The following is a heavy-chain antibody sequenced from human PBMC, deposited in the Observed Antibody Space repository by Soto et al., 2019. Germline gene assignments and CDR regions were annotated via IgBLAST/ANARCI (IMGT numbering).Heavy chain of an antibody. Sequence: SETLSLTCAVSGGSSSSYYWSWIRQPPGKGLEWIGYIYYSGSTNYNPSLKSRVTISVDTSKNQFSLKLSSVTAADTAVYYCASTTIPGIAVSGTNFDYWGQGTLVTVSS. CDR3: ASTTIPGIAVSGTNFDY. CDR1: GGSSSSYY. V-gene: IGHV4-59*01. D-gene: IGHD6-19*01. J-gene: IGHJ4*02. CDR2: IYYSGST.